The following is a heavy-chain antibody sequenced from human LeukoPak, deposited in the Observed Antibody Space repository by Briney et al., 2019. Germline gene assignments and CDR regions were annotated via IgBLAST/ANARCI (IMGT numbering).Heavy chain of an antibody. CDR1: GYTFTTYY. V-gene: IGHV1-46*01. D-gene: IGHD4-17*01. J-gene: IGHJ4*02. CDR2: INPSDGST. CDR3: ARGKGNYGDPASFDY. Sequence: ASVKVSCKASGYTFTTYYIHWVRQAPGQGLEWMGIINPSDGSTSYAQKLQGRVTMTTDTSTSTVYMELRSLRSDDTAVYYCARGKGNYGDPASFDYWGQGTLVTVSS.